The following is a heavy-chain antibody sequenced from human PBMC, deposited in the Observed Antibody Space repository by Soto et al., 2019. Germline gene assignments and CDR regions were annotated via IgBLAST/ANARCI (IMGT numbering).Heavy chain of an antibody. D-gene: IGHD2-2*01. J-gene: IGHJ5*02. CDR3: GRDLTSNANCTDP. V-gene: IGHV4-31*03. CDR2: IYYTGKT. CDR1: GDPLHIGGYY. Sequence: SETLSLTCSVSGDPLHIGGYYWTWIRQRPGEGLEWMGYIYYTGKTYYNPSLESRLTMSVDRSKYQFSLKLNSVTAADTAVYYCGRDLTSNANCTDPWGQGTLVTVSS.